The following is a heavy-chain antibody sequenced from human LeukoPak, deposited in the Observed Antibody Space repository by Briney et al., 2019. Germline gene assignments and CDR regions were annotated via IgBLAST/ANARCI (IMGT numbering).Heavy chain of an antibody. Sequence: SETLSLTCTVSGGSINSYYWSWIRQPAGKGPEWTGRIYTSGSTNYNASLKSRVTMSVDTSKSQFSLKLSSVTAADTAVYYCANQWLVPDAFDIWGQGTMVTVSS. D-gene: IGHD6-19*01. CDR3: ANQWLVPDAFDI. CDR2: IYTSGST. J-gene: IGHJ3*02. V-gene: IGHV4-4*07. CDR1: GGSINSYY.